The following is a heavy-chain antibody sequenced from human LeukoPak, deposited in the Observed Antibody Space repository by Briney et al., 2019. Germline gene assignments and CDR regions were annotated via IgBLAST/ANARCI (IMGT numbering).Heavy chain of an antibody. J-gene: IGHJ6*02. D-gene: IGHD2-15*01. CDR1: GFTFSSYS. Sequence: NPGGSLRLSCAASGFTFSSYSINWVRQAPGKGLEWVSFISSSSSYIYYADSVKGRFTISRDNAKNSLYLQMNSLRAEDTAVYYCARRCSGGSCSWGDYGMDVWGQGTTVTVSS. CDR2: ISSSSSYI. V-gene: IGHV3-21*01. CDR3: ARRCSGGSCSWGDYGMDV.